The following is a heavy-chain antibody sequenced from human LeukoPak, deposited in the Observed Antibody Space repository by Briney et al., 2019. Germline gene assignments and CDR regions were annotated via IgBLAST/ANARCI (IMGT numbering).Heavy chain of an antibody. Sequence: PSETLSLTCTVSGGSISHYYWSGIRQPPEKGLEWIGYTYYGGSTKFNPSLKSRVAISVDTSKKQFSLNLTSVTAADTAVYYCARGPSVTSIGGPWGQGTLVTVSA. CDR1: GGSISHYY. CDR2: TYYGGST. CDR3: ARGPSVTSIGGP. J-gene: IGHJ5*02. V-gene: IGHV4-59*01. D-gene: IGHD4-17*01.